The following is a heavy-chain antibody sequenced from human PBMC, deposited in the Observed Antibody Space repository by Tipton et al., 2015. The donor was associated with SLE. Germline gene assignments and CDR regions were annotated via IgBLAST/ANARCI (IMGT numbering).Heavy chain of an antibody. D-gene: IGHD3-22*01. CDR3: AKEGSYDSSGYYYGAGMDV. J-gene: IGHJ6*02. Sequence: SLRLSCAASGFTFSIYGMHWVRQAPGKGLEWVAVIWYDGSNKYYADSEKGRFTISRDNSKNTLYLQMNSLRAEDTAVYYCAKEGSYDSSGYYYGAGMDVWGQVTTVTDSS. V-gene: IGHV3-30*18. CDR2: IWYDGSNK. CDR1: GFTFSIYG.